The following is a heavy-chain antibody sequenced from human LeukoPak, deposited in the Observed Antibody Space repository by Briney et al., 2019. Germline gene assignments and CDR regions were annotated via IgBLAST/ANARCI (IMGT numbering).Heavy chain of an antibody. CDR2: IYTSGST. Sequence: PSETLSLTCTVSGGSISSGSYYWSWIRQPAGKGLEWIGRIYTSGSTNYNPSLKSRVTISVDTSKNQFSLKLSSVTAADTAVYYCARAESTWTMVRGDAFDIWGQGTMVTVSS. V-gene: IGHV4-61*02. D-gene: IGHD3-10*01. J-gene: IGHJ3*02. CDR3: ARAESTWTMVRGDAFDI. CDR1: GGSISSGSYY.